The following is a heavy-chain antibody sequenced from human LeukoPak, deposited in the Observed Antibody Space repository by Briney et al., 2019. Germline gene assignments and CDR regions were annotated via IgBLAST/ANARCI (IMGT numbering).Heavy chain of an antibody. CDR3: ARDMKGNLDY. V-gene: IGHV3-7*01. D-gene: IGHD3-16*01. CDR2: INQDGGTR. Sequence: AGSLRLSCAASGFTFSNTWMAWVRQAPGKGLEWVANINQDGGTRQYADSVRGRFTISRDNAKNSLYLEMNSLRAEDTGLYHCARDMKGNLDYWGQGTPVTVSS. CDR1: GFTFSNTW. J-gene: IGHJ4*02.